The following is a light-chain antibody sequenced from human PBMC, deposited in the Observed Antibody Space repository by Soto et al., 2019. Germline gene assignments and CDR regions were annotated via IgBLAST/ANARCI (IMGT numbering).Light chain of an antibody. CDR1: QSVGTY. V-gene: IGKV3-11*01. CDR3: QQRSNWPLT. Sequence: ETVLTQSPAILSLSPGERATLSCRASQSVGTYLAWYQQKSGQAPRLLISDASDRAPGIPARFSGSGSGTDFTLTISSLEPEDVAVYYCQQRSNWPLTFGGGTTVDVK. J-gene: IGKJ4*01. CDR2: DAS.